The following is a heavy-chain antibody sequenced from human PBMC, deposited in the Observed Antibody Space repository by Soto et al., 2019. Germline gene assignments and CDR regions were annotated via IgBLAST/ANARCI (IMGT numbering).Heavy chain of an antibody. Sequence: SETLSLTCSVSGYSVSSSDYYWARIRQPPGKGLEWIGSMLYSGLTYYNPSLKSRVTLSVDTSKNQFSVRLNSVTASDTAVYYCAPLSVSLSGPYGIHVWGQGTTVTVSS. CDR3: APLSVSLSGPYGIHV. CDR1: GYSVSSSDYY. J-gene: IGHJ6*02. V-gene: IGHV4-39*01. CDR2: MLYSGLT. D-gene: IGHD2-15*01.